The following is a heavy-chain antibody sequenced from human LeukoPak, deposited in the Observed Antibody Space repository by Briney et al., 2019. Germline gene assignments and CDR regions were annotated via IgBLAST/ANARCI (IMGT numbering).Heavy chain of an antibody. CDR1: GGSISWSSYY. Sequence: PSETLSLTCTVSGGSISWSSYYWGWIRQPPGKGLEWIGNIYYSGSTYHNPSLKSRVTISVDTSKNQFSLKLSSVTAADTAVYYCARVGIAVAGTGVSNWFDPWGQGTLVTVSS. CDR3: ARVGIAVAGTGVSNWFDP. J-gene: IGHJ5*02. D-gene: IGHD6-19*01. CDR2: IYYSGST. V-gene: IGHV4-39*07.